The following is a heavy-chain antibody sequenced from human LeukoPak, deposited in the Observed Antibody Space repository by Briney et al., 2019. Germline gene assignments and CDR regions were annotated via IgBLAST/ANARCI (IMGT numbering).Heavy chain of an antibody. J-gene: IGHJ5*02. Sequence: ASVKVSCKASGYTFTSYDINWVRQATGQGLEWMGWMNPNSGNTGYAQKFQGRVTMTRNTSISTAYMELSSLRSEDTAVYYCAREGLDSSGWHQTFDRWGQGTLVTVSS. CDR2: MNPNSGNT. D-gene: IGHD6-19*01. V-gene: IGHV1-8*01. CDR3: AREGLDSSGWHQTFDR. CDR1: GYTFTSYD.